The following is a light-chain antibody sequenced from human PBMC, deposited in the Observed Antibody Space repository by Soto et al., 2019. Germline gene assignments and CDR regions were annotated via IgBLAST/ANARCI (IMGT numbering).Light chain of an antibody. Sequence: DIQMTQSPSTLSASVGDRVTITCRASQSISNWLAWYQQKPRKAPKLLISDASILESGVPSRFSGSTSGTEFTLTISSLQPDDFATYYCQQYHTYRTFGQGTKVDIK. J-gene: IGKJ1*01. CDR1: QSISNW. CDR2: DAS. CDR3: QQYHTYRT. V-gene: IGKV1-5*01.